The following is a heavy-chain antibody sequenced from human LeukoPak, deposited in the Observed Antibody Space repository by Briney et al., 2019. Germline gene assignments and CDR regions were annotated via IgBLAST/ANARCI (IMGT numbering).Heavy chain of an antibody. CDR3: AKGHGSNIYDYHGMDV. V-gene: IGHV3-23*01. J-gene: IGHJ6*02. Sequence: GGSLGLSCAASGFTFSCYAMSWVRQAPGKGLEWVSGISGSGGSTYHADSVKGRFTISRDNSKNTLYLQMNSLRAEDTAVYFCAKGHGSNIYDYHGMDVWGQGTTVTVSS. D-gene: IGHD3-22*01. CDR1: GFTFSCYA. CDR2: ISGSGGST.